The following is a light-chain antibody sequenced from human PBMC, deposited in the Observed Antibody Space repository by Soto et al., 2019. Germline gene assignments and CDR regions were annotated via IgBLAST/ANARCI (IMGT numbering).Light chain of an antibody. CDR3: QQYGTYLWT. CDR2: DAS. J-gene: IGKJ1*01. Sequence: DIQMTQSPSTLSASLGDRVTITCRASQTVNAWLAWYQHKPGKAPKPLIYDASSLESGVPARFSGSGSGTEFTLTISSLQHDDFATYYCQQYGTYLWTFGQGTKVDIK. V-gene: IGKV1-5*01. CDR1: QTVNAW.